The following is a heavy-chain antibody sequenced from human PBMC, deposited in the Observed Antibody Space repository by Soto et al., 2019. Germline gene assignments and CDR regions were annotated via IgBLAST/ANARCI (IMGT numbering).Heavy chain of an antibody. D-gene: IGHD6-19*01. CDR3: ARDRTSGWLRDLDY. CDR1: GFAFSTYA. V-gene: IGHV3-74*01. J-gene: IGHJ4*02. Sequence: PGGSLRLSCAASGFAFSTYAMTWVRQAPGKGLVWISRLNTDGSSAFYADSVKGRFTVSRDNAKNTVYLQMNSLTVEDTAVYYCARDRTSGWLRDLDYWGLGTLVTVSS. CDR2: LNTDGSSA.